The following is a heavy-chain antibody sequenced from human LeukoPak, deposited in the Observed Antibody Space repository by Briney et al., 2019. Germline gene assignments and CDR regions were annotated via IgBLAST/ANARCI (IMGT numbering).Heavy chain of an antibody. Sequence: GGSLRLSCAASGFTFSSYGMHWVRQAPGKGLEWVAVIWYDGSNKYYGDSGKGRFTISRDNSKNTLYLQMNSLRAEDTAVYYCARREVGAHPFDYWGQGTLVTVSS. CDR2: IWYDGSNK. V-gene: IGHV3-33*01. CDR1: GFTFSSYG. CDR3: ARREVGAHPFDY. J-gene: IGHJ4*02. D-gene: IGHD1-26*01.